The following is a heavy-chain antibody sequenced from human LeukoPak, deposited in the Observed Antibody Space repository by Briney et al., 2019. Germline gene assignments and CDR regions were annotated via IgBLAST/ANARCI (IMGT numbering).Heavy chain of an antibody. CDR2: IYHSGST. CDR1: GGSISSSSFY. CDR3: ARLRPIFGVVIIREYYYYYMDV. V-gene: IGHV4-39*01. D-gene: IGHD3-3*01. J-gene: IGHJ6*03. Sequence: SETLSLTCGVSGGSISSSSFYWGWIRQPPGKGLEWIGNIYHSGSTYYNPPLKSRVTTSVDTSKNQFSLKLSSVTAADTAVYYCARLRPIFGVVIIREYYYYYMDVWGKGITVTVSS.